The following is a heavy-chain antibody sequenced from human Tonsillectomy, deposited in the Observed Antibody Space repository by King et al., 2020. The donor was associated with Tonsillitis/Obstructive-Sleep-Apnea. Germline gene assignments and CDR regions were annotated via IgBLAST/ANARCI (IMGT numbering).Heavy chain of an antibody. CDR2: IIPVLGIP. CDR3: ASAGNGDFDD. Sequence: QLVQSGAEVKKPGSSVTVSCKASGGTFSSYAIGWVRQAPGQGLEWMGGIIPVLGIPNYAQKFQGRVTITADVSTSTAYMELSSLRSEATAVYYCASAGNGDFDDWGQGTLVTVSS. V-gene: IGHV1-69*10. J-gene: IGHJ4*02. CDR1: GGTFSSYA. D-gene: IGHD4-23*01.